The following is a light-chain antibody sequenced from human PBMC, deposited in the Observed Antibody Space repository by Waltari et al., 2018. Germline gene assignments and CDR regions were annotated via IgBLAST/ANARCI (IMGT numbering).Light chain of an antibody. J-gene: IGLJ2*01. Sequence: FILTQPLSVSESPGKTVTISCTRIGGSITRSYLQWYQQRPGSVPRLVIYDDIQRASGVPDRFSGSIDSSSNSASLTISGLQTEDEADYYCHSFDLNNVVFGGGTKLTVL. CDR3: HSFDLNNVV. CDR1: GGSITRSY. V-gene: IGLV6-57*04. CDR2: DDI.